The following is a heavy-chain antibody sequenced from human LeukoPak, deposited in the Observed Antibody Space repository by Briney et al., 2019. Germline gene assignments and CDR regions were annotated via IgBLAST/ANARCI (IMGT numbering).Heavy chain of an antibody. CDR3: ARKNDFEI. CDR1: GGXISSDH. Sequence: SETLSLTCTVSGGXISSDHWNWIRQPPGKGLEWIGCIFYSGRTYYNPSLKSRVTISVDLSKGQFSLRLTSVTAADTAVYYCARKNDFEIWGQGTLVTVSS. D-gene: IGHD2/OR15-2a*01. J-gene: IGHJ3*02. V-gene: IGHV4-59*01. CDR2: IFYSGRT.